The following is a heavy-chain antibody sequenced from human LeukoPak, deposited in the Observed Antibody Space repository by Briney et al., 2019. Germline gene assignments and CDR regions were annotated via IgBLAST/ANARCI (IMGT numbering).Heavy chain of an antibody. CDR1: GYMFTSYA. CDR2: INGGNGNI. J-gene: IGHJ4*02. D-gene: IGHD7-27*01. Sequence: GASVKFSRKASGYMFTSYAVHWVRQAPGQRLEWMGWINGGNGNIEYSQEFQGRVTMTRDTSASTAYMELRSLRSEDMAVYYCARDGWGFDYWGQGTLVTVSS. V-gene: IGHV1-3*03. CDR3: ARDGWGFDY.